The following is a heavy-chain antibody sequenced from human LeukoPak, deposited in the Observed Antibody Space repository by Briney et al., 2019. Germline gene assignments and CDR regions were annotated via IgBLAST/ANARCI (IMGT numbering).Heavy chain of an antibody. CDR3: ARHAGGISATGTRPFDY. Sequence: PSETLSLTCTVSGASFSSSTYYWGWIRQPPGKGLEWIGSIYYSGSTYYNPSLKSRVTMSVDTSKNQFSLKLSSVTTADTAVYYCARHAGGISATGTRPFDYWGQGTLVTVSS. D-gene: IGHD6-13*01. CDR2: IYYSGST. CDR1: GASFSSSTYY. J-gene: IGHJ4*02. V-gene: IGHV4-39*01.